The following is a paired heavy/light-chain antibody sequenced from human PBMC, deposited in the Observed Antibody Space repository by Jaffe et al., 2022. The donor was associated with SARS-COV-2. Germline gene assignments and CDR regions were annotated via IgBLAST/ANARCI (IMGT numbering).Light chain of an antibody. Sequence: QAGLTQPPSVSKGLRQTATLTCTGNSNNVGNQGAAWLQQHQGHPPKLLSYRNNNRPSGISERLSASRSGNTASLTITGLQPEDEADYYCSAWDSSLSVVVFGGGTKLTVL. CDR3: SAWDSSLSVVV. CDR1: SNNVGNQG. J-gene: IGLJ2*01. CDR2: RNN. V-gene: IGLV10-54*01.
Heavy chain of an antibody. D-gene: IGHD3-9*01. CDR2: IYYSGST. Sequence: QVQLQESGPGLVKPSETLSLTCTVSGGSISSYYWSWIRQPPGKGLEWIGYIYYSGSTNYNPSLKSRVTISVDTSKNQFSLKLSSVTAADTAVYYCARAYYDILTGYISLEAFDPWGQGTLVTVSS. CDR3: ARAYYDILTGYISLEAFDP. CDR1: GGSISSYY. V-gene: IGHV4-59*01. J-gene: IGHJ5*02.